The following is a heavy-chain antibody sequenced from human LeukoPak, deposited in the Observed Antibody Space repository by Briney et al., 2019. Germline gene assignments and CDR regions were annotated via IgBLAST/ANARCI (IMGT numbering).Heavy chain of an antibody. CDR2: IYHSGST. J-gene: IGHJ4*02. V-gene: IGHV4-38-2*02. CDR1: GYSISSGYY. D-gene: IGHD3-22*01. Sequence: PSETLSLTCTVSGYSISSGYYWGWIRQPPGKGLEWIGSIYHSGSTYYNPSLKSRVTISVDTSKNQFSLKLSSVTAADTAVYYCARHVDYDSSLDYWGQGTLVTVSS. CDR3: ARHVDYDSSLDY.